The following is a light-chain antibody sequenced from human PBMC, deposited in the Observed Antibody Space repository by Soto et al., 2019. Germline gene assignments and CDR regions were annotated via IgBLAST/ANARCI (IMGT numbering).Light chain of an antibody. CDR2: KTS. V-gene: IGKV1-5*03. J-gene: IGKJ1*01. Sequence: DIQLTQSPSTLSASVGDRVTITCRASQSISCWLAWYQQKPGKAPKLLIYKTSNLESGVPSRFSGSGSGTEFTLTISSLQPDDFATYYCQYYNNYCWTFGQGTKVEIK. CDR3: QYYNNYCWT. CDR1: QSISCW.